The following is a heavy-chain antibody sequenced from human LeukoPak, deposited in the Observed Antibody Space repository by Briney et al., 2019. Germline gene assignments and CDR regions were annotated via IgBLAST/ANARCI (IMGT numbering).Heavy chain of an antibody. CDR3: ARFPPNYGDYPFDY. D-gene: IGHD4-17*01. Sequence: GESLKISCKGSGYSLTNYWIGWVRQMPGKGLEWMGIIYPGDSDTRYSPSFQGQVTISADKSISTAYLQWSGLKASDTAIYYCARFPPNYGDYPFDYWGQGTLVTVSS. J-gene: IGHJ4*02. V-gene: IGHV5-51*01. CDR2: IYPGDSDT. CDR1: GYSLTNYW.